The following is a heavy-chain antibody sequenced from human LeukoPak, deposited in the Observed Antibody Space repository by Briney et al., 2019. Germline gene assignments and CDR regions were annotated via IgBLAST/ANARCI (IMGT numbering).Heavy chain of an antibody. D-gene: IGHD3-22*01. J-gene: IGHJ4*02. CDR3: ARGKGELTNYYDSSGLLV. CDR1: GFTFSTYA. Sequence: GSLRLSCAASGFTFSTYAMNWVRQPPGKGLEWIGEINHSGSTNYNPSLKSRVTISVDTSKNQFSLKLSSVTAADTAVYYCARGKGELTNYYDSSGLLVWGQGTLVTVSS. V-gene: IGHV4-34*01. CDR2: INHSGST.